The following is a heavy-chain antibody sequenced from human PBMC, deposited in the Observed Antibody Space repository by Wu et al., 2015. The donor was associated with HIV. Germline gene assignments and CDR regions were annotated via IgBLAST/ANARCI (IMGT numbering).Heavy chain of an antibody. CDR1: GGTFSSYA. Sequence: QVQLVQSGAEVKKPGSSVKVSCKASGGTFSSYAISWVRQAPGQGLEWMGWISPRTGNTKYIQKFQGTVTMTRDTSITTVYMQLNRLTSDDTALYYCARNRDYGDYNFDSWGQGTLVTVSS. J-gene: IGHJ5*01. D-gene: IGHD4-17*01. CDR2: ISPRTGNT. CDR3: ARNRDYGDYNFDS. V-gene: IGHV1-69*04.